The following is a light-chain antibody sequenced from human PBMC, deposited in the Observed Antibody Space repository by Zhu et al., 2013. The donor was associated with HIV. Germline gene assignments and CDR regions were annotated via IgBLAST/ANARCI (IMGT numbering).Light chain of an antibody. CDR1: QSVGSY. CDR2: HAS. J-gene: IGKJ5*01. Sequence: EIVLTQSPATLSLSPGERATLSCTASQSVGSYLAWYHQKPGQAPKLVIYHASKRATGIPARFSGSGSGTDFTLTISRLEPEDFAVYYCHQYGSSPITFGQGTRLEIK. CDR3: HQYGSSPIT. V-gene: IGKV3-20*01.